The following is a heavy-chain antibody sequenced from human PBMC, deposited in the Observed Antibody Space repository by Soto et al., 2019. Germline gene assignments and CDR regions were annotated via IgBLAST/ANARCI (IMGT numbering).Heavy chain of an antibody. D-gene: IGHD5-18*01. J-gene: IGHJ4*02. V-gene: IGHV4-59*01. CDR1: GGSISSYY. CDR3: ARAMDTAMAIFDY. CDR2: IYYSGST. Sequence: SETLSLTCTVSGGSISSYYWSWIRQPPGKGLEWIGYIYYSGSTNYNPSLKSRVTISVDTSKNQFSLKLSSVTAADTAVYYCARAMDTAMAIFDYWGQGTLVTVSS.